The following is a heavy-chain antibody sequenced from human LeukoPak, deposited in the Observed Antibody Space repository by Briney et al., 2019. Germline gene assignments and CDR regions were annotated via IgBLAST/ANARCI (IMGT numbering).Heavy chain of an antibody. V-gene: IGHV3-23*01. CDR1: GFTFSSYA. D-gene: IGHD3-10*01. J-gene: IGHJ4*02. Sequence: QPGGSLRLSCAASGFTFSSYAMSWVRQAPGKGLEWVSTISGSGGSTDYADSVKGRFTLSRDNSKNSLYLQMNSLRAEDTAVYYCAREITRGYYFDYWGQGTLVTVPS. CDR2: ISGSGGST. CDR3: AREITRGYYFDY.